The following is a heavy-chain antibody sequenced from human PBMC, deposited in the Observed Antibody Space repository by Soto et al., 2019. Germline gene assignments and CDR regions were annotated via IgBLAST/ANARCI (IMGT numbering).Heavy chain of an antibody. J-gene: IGHJ6*04. V-gene: IGHV3-33*01. Sequence: QVQLVESGGGVVQPGRSLRLSCAASGITFSSNGMHWVRQAPGKGLEWVAVIWYDGSVKFYADSVKGRFTISRDNSKATLFLQMNSLRAEDTAVYYCARASGTGGYYYGMDVWGKGPTVTVSS. CDR3: ARASGTGGYYYGMDV. CDR2: IWYDGSVK. D-gene: IGHD1-26*01. CDR1: GITFSSNG.